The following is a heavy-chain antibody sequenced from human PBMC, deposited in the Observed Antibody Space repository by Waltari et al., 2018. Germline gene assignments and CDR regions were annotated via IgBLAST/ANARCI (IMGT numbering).Heavy chain of an antibody. Sequence: EVQLVESGGGLVRPGGSLRLSCADSGFTSSSYEMNWVRQAPGKGLECVSYISSGGTNMFYAESVKGRFTISRDNAKNSLYLHMNSLRVEDTAVYYCARERSVTGKGNLDYWGQGTLVTVSS. CDR3: ARERSVTGKGNLDY. J-gene: IGHJ4*02. CDR2: ISSGGTNM. V-gene: IGHV3-48*03. CDR1: GFTSSSYE. D-gene: IGHD3-10*01.